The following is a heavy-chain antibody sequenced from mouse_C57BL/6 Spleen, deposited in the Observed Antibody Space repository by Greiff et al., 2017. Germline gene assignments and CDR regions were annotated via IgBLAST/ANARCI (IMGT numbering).Heavy chain of an antibody. V-gene: IGHV2-2*01. CDR1: GFSLTSYG. CDR3: ARKPETGTGAMDY. CDR2: IWSGGST. J-gene: IGHJ4*01. D-gene: IGHD4-1*01. Sequence: VKLMESGPGLVQPSQSLSITCTVSGFSLTSYGVHWVRQSPGKGLEWLGVIWSGGSTDYNAAFISRLSISKDNSKSQVFFKMNSLQADDTAIYYCARKPETGTGAMDYWGQGTSVTVSS.